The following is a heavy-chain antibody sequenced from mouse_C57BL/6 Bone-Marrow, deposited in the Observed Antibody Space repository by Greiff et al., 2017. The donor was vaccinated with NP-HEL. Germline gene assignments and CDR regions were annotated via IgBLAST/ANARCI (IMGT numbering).Heavy chain of an antibody. D-gene: IGHD1-1*02. CDR1: GFTFSDFY. Sequence: EVQRVESGGGLVQSGRSLRLSCATSGFTFSDFYMEWVRQAPGKGLEWIAASRNKANDYTTEYSASVKGRFIVSRDTSQSILYLQMNALRAEDTAIYYCARDAGYGHWYFDVWGTGTTVTVSS. J-gene: IGHJ1*03. V-gene: IGHV7-1*01. CDR3: ARDAGYGHWYFDV. CDR2: SRNKANDYTT.